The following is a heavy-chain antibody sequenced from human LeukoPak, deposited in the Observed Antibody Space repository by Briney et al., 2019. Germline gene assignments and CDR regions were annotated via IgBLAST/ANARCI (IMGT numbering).Heavy chain of an antibody. V-gene: IGHV4-39*07. Sequence: SETLSLTCTVAGGSISSSSYCCGWLRQPPGKGLERIGSIYYSGSTYYNPSLKSRVTISVDTSKNQFSLKLSSVTAADTAVYYCARDDVVAEPGSGRGVYFDYWGQGTLVTVS. J-gene: IGHJ4*02. D-gene: IGHD3-10*01. CDR3: ARDDVVAEPGSGRGVYFDY. CDR1: GGSISSSSYC. CDR2: IYYSGST.